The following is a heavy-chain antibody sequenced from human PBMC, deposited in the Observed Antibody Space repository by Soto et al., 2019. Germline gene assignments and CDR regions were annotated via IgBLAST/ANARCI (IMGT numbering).Heavy chain of an antibody. CDR3: ARPVQKDGGLLSSYFYGMDV. CDR2: IDYSGST. D-gene: IGHD3-10*01. J-gene: IGHJ6*02. CDR1: GGSVSSGYYY. V-gene: IGHV4-61*01. Sequence: SETLSLTCTVSGGSVSSGYYYWSWIRQPPGKGLEWIGYIDYSGSTNDNSSLKSRVTMSVDTSKNQFSLKLSSVTAADTAVYYCARPVQKDGGLLSSYFYGMDVWGQGTTVTVSS.